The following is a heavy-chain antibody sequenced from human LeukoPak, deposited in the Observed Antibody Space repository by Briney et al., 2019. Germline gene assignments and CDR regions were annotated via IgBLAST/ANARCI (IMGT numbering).Heavy chain of an antibody. CDR1: GFTFSSYG. D-gene: IGHD3-9*01. V-gene: IGHV3-30*02. CDR3: AKDGDYDILTGFHYFDY. Sequence: PGGSLRLSCAASGFTFSSYGMHWVRQAPGKGLEWVAFIRYDGSNKYYADSVKGRFTISRDNSKNTLYLQMNSLRAEDTAVYYCAKDGDYDILTGFHYFDYWGQGTPVTVSS. J-gene: IGHJ4*02. CDR2: IRYDGSNK.